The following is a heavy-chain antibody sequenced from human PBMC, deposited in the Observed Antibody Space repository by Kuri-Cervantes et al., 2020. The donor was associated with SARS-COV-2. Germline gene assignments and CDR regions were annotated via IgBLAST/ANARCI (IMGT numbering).Heavy chain of an antibody. D-gene: IGHD3-3*01. J-gene: IGHJ6*02. V-gene: IGHV1-69*13. CDR1: GGTFSSFL. CDR3: ARAHISGVVHDYYYSGLDV. CDR2: IIPIFGAA. Sequence: SVKVSCKAIGGTFSSFLFSWVRQAPGQGLEWVGGIIPIFGAANFAQKFQGRVTITADEATSTAYMELSRLRSEDTAVYYCARAHISGVVHDYYYSGLDVWGLGTKVTVS.